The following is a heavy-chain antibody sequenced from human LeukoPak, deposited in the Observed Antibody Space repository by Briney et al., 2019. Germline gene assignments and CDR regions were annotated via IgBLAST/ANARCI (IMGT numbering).Heavy chain of an antibody. CDR1: GFTFGDYA. CDR2: IRSKDFGGTT. CDR3: TRADLVIITGLDAFDV. D-gene: IGHD3-22*01. Sequence: GGSLRLSCTASGFTFGDYAMSWVRQAPGKGLEWVGFIRSKDFGGTTEYAASLKGRFTISRDDSKNIAYLQMHSLKAEDTAVYYCTRADLVIITGLDAFDVWGQGKMVSVSS. J-gene: IGHJ3*01. V-gene: IGHV3-49*04.